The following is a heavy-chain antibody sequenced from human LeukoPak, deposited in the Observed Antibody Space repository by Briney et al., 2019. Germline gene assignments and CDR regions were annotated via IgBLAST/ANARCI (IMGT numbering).Heavy chain of an antibody. J-gene: IGHJ6*03. CDR1: GFTFRSYW. Sequence: GGSLRLSCAASGFTFRSYWMHWVRQAPGKGLVWVSRINSDGSSTSYADSVKGRFTISRDNAKNTLYLQMNSLRAEDTAVYYCARDYFNCSSTSCQSYYYYYYMDVWGKGTTVTVSS. V-gene: IGHV3-74*01. CDR2: INSDGSST. D-gene: IGHD2-2*01. CDR3: ARDYFNCSSTSCQSYYYYYYMDV.